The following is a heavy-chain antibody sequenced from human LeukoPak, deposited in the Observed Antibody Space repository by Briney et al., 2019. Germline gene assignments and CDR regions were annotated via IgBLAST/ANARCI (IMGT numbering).Heavy chain of an antibody. CDR3: ARAHNWKYGSFDF. D-gene: IGHD1-7*01. J-gene: IGHJ4*02. V-gene: IGHV3-66*01. CDR1: GVIVRSNY. Sequence: GGSLRLSCVGSGVIVRSNYMTWVRQAPGKGLEWVSILYHGGSTYYADSVKGRFSISRDTSKNTLYLQMNSLRVEDTAVYYCARAHNWKYGSFDFWGQGTLVTVSS. CDR2: LYHGGST.